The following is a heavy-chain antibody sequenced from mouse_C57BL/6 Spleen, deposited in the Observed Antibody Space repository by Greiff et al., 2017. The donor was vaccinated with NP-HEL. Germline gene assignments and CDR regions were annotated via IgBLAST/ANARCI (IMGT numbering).Heavy chain of an antibody. CDR3: ARRKYGYDGYFDV. Sequence: QVQLQQPGAELVRPGSSVKLSCKASGYTFTSYWMDWVKQRPGQGLEWIGNIYPSDSETHYNQKFKDKATLTVDKSSSTAYMQLSSLTSEDSAVYYCARRKYGYDGYFDVWGTGTTVTVSS. D-gene: IGHD2-2*01. CDR2: IYPSDSET. V-gene: IGHV1-61*01. J-gene: IGHJ1*03. CDR1: GYTFTSYW.